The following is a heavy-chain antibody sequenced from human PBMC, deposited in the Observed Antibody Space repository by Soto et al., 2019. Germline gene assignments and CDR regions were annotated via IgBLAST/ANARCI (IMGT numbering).Heavy chain of an antibody. J-gene: IGHJ4*02. Sequence: QVQLVQSGAEVKKPRSSVKVSCKASGGTFSRHAITWVRQAPGQGLEWMGGIIPIFGTANYAQKFQDRVTITAAESTSTAYMELSSLRSEDTAVYYCARARETTEGGYFDYWGQGTLVTVSS. D-gene: IGHD1-1*01. CDR3: ARARETTEGGYFDY. CDR2: IIPIFGTA. CDR1: GGTFSRHA. V-gene: IGHV1-69*12.